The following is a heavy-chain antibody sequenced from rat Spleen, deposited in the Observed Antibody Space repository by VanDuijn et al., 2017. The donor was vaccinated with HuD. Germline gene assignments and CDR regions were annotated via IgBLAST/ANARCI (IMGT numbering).Heavy chain of an antibody. V-gene: IGHV5-7*01. CDR2: ISYDGSST. J-gene: IGHJ4*01. CDR3: ARHNSGYGVMDA. Sequence: EVQLGESGGGLVQPGRSLKLSCAASGFTFSDYNMAWVRQAPKKGLEWVATISYDGSSTYYRDFVKGRFTISRDNAKSTLYLKMDSLRSEDTATYYCARHNSGYGVMDAWGQGASVTVSS. CDR1: GFTFSDYN. D-gene: IGHD4-3*01.